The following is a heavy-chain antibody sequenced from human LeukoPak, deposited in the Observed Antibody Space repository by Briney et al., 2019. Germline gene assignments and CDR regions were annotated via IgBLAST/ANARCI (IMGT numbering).Heavy chain of an antibody. CDR1: GFTFSSYA. CDR2: ISRSGGST. D-gene: IGHD2-2*02. Sequence: GGSLRLSCAASGFTFSSYAMSWIRQAPGKGLEWVSAISRSGGSTYYADSVKGRFTISRDNSKNTLYLQMNSLRAEDTAVYYCAKWGKYCSSTSCYTYFDYWGQGTLVTVSS. J-gene: IGHJ4*02. V-gene: IGHV3-23*01. CDR3: AKWGKYCSSTSCYTYFDY.